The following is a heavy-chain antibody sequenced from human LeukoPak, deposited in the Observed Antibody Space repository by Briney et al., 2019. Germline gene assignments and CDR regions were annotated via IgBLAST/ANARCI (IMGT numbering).Heavy chain of an antibody. Sequence: GGSLRLSCAASGFTFDDYAMHWVRQAPGKGLEWVSGISWNSGSIGYADSVKGRFTISRDNAKNSLYLQMNSLRAEDTAVYYCAIYQLLLDWGQGTLVTVSS. J-gene: IGHJ4*02. V-gene: IGHV3-9*01. D-gene: IGHD2-2*01. CDR3: AIYQLLLD. CDR1: GFTFDDYA. CDR2: ISWNSGSI.